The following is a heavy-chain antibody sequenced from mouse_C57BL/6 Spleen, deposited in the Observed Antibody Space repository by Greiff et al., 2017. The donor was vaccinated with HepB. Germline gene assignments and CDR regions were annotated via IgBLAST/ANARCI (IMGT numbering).Heavy chain of an antibody. CDR3: ARGYYYGSSWYFDV. Sequence: QVQLQQPGAELVKPGASVKLSCKASGYTFTSYWMQWVKQRPGQGLEWIGEIDPSDSYTNYNQKFKGKATLTVDTSSSTAYMQLSSLTSEDSAVYYCARGYYYGSSWYFDVWGTGTTVTVSS. CDR1: GYTFTSYW. D-gene: IGHD1-1*01. V-gene: IGHV1-50*01. CDR2: IDPSDSYT. J-gene: IGHJ1*03.